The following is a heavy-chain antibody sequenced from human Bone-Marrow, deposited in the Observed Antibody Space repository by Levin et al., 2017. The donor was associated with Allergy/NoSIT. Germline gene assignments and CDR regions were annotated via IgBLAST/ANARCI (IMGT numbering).Heavy chain of an antibody. CDR3: ARDHSIIAASDTHYFYGMDV. CDR1: GGSISGYY. CDR2: IYYTGNT. J-gene: IGHJ6*02. D-gene: IGHD6-13*01. V-gene: IGHV4-59*01. Sequence: SPTLSLTCTVSGGSISGYYWSWIRQPPGKGLEWIGYIYYTGNTIYNPSLQSRVTISLDTSKNQLSLKLTAVTAADTAVYYCARDHSIIAASDTHYFYGMDVWGQGTTVTVSS.